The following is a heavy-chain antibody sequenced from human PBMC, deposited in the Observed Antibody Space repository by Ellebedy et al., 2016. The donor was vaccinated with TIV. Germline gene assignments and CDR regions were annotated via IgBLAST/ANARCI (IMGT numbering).Heavy chain of an antibody. V-gene: IGHV1-2*04. CDR2: INAYSGAT. D-gene: IGHD3-16*01. CDR1: GYSFTAYY. CDR3: ARDRDAYMASFYYYGLDV. J-gene: IGHJ6*02. Sequence: AASVKDSCKASGYSFTAYYMHWVRQAPGQGLEWMGWINAYSGATNYAQKFQGWVTMTRDTSISTAYMELSRLRSDDTAVYFCARDRDAYMASFYYYGLDVWGQGTTVTVSS.